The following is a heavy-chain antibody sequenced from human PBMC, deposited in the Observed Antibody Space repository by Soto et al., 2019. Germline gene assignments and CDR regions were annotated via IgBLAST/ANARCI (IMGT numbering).Heavy chain of an antibody. CDR3: ARAGTGGYLKEFDV. D-gene: IGHD2-8*02. Sequence: QVQLVQSGAEVEKPGSSVKVSCKASGGTFSNYALSWVRQAPGQGLEWMGGIIPVFGPAHYAQKFQGRVTITADESTSTANVELSSLRSEDTAVYYCARAGTGGYLKEFDVWGQGTMVTVSS. V-gene: IGHV1-69*01. CDR2: IIPVFGPA. J-gene: IGHJ3*01. CDR1: GGTFSNYA.